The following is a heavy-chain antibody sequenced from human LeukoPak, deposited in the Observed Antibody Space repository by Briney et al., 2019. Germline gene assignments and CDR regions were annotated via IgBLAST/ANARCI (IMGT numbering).Heavy chain of an antibody. D-gene: IGHD2-15*01. J-gene: IGHJ6*02. CDR1: GYTFTSYG. CDR3: AREGYCSGGSCYLTNLAPEWYGMDV. CDR2: ISAYNGNT. V-gene: IGHV1-18*01. Sequence: ASVKVSCKASGYTFTSYGISWVRQAPGQGLEWMGWISAYNGNTNYAQKLQGRVTMTTDTSTSTAYMELRSLRSDDTAVYYCAREGYCSGGSCYLTNLAPEWYGMDVWGQGTTVTVSS.